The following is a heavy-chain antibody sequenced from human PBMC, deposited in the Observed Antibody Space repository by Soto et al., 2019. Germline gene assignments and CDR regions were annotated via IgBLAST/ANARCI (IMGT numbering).Heavy chain of an antibody. CDR3: ARDYGDYIGLDV. CDR2: IILIFGTA. CDR1: GCTFSSFA. J-gene: IGHJ6*02. Sequence: LVEVSCKASGCTFSSFALNYVRQAPAQELEWMGGIILIFGTANYAQKFQGRVTITADEPTSTAYMELSSLRSEDTAVYYCARDYGDYIGLDVWGQGTTVTVSS. V-gene: IGHV1-69*13. D-gene: IGHD4-17*01.